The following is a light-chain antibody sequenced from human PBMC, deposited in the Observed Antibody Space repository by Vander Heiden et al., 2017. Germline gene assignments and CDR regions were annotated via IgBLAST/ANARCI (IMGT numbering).Light chain of an antibody. J-gene: IGKJ2*01. CDR2: LGS. V-gene: IGKV2-28*01. CDR3: MQALQTPYT. Sequence: DIVMTQSRLSLPVTPGEPASISCRSSQSLLHSNGYNYLDWYLQKPGQSPQLLIYLGSNRASGVPDRFSGSGSGTDFTLKISRVEAEDVGVYYCMQALQTPYTFGQGTKREIK. CDR1: QSLLHSNGYNY.